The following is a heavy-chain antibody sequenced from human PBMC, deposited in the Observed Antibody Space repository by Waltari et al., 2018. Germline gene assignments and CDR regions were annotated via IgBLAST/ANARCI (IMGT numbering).Heavy chain of an antibody. CDR2: IYYRGST. V-gene: IGHV4-39*01. J-gene: IGHJ6*03. Sequence: QLQLQESGPGLVKPSETLSLTCSVSGASITNSNSYWSWIRQPPGKGLECIGSIYYRGSTSSSPSLKSRVTISLDTSKNQLSLKVSSVTVADTAIYFCARNMESPYNAPYYFYYMDVWGKGTTVTVSS. CDR3: ARNMESPYNAPYYFYYMDV. CDR1: GASITNSNSY. D-gene: IGHD3-10*01.